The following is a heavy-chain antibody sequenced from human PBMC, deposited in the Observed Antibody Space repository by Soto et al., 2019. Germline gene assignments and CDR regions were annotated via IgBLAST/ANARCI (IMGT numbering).Heavy chain of an antibody. J-gene: IGHJ6*02. CDR1: GGSISSSSYY. D-gene: IGHD3-3*01. CDR3: AVTRFLEGYGMDV. Sequence: SLTCTVSGGSISSSSYYWGWIRQPPGKGLEWIGSIYYSGSTYYNPSLKSRVTISVDTSKNQFSLKLSSVTTADTAVYYCAVTRFLEGYGMDVWGQGTTVPVSS. CDR2: IYYSGST. V-gene: IGHV4-39*01.